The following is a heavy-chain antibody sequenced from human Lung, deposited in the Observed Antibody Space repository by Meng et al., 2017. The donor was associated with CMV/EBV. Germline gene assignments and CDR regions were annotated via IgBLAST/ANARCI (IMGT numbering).Heavy chain of an antibody. V-gene: IGHV1-69*08. D-gene: IGHD3-3*01. CDR1: GGTFSSYT. Sequence: SVKVSCKASGGTFSSYTFSWVRQVPGQGLEWMGRIIPILGTANYAQRFQGRVTITADKSTGTAYMELNALTSEDTAIYYCAKTFAREWLFMGEYGMDVWGHETTVTVSS. CDR3: AKTFAREWLFMGEYGMDV. J-gene: IGHJ6*02. CDR2: IIPILGTA.